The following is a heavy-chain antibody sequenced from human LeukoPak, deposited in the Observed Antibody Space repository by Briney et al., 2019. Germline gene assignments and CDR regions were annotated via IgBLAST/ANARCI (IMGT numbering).Heavy chain of an antibody. Sequence: KTSETLSLTCAVYGGSFSGYYWSWIRQPPGKGLEWIGEINHSGSTNYNPSLKSRVTISVDTSKNQFSLKLSSVTGADTAVYYCARVGSYNYYYYMDVWGKGTTVTVSS. CDR1: GGSFSGYY. J-gene: IGHJ6*03. CDR3: ARVGSYNYYYYMDV. CDR2: INHSGST. D-gene: IGHD1-26*01. V-gene: IGHV4-34*01.